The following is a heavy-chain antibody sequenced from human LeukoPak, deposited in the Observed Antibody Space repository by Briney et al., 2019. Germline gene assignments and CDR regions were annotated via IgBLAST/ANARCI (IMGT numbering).Heavy chain of an antibody. V-gene: IGHV2-5*02. CDR1: GFSLSTSGVA. CDR3: VHRHALGNYYDY. J-gene: IGHJ4*02. CDR2: IYWDDDT. D-gene: IGHD3-16*01. Sequence: SGPTLVNPTQTLTLTCTFSGFSLSTSGVAVGWIRQPPGKALEWLALIYWDDDTRYRPSLKSRLTITKDTSKNQVVLTMTNMDPVDTATYYCVHRHALGNYYDYWGQGTLVTVSS.